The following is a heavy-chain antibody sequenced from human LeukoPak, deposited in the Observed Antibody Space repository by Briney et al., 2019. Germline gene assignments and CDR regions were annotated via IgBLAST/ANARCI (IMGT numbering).Heavy chain of an antibody. CDR1: GGSISSYY. CDR3: ARRKFYYGSGSYYSYYYGMDV. CDR2: IYYSGST. V-gene: IGHV4-59*08. J-gene: IGHJ6*02. D-gene: IGHD3-10*01. Sequence: PSETLSLTCTVSGGSISSYYWSWIRQPPGKGLEWIGYIYYSGSTNYNPSLKGRVTISVDTSKNQFSLKLSSVTAADTAVYYCARRKFYYGSGSYYSYYYGMDVWGQGTTVTVSS.